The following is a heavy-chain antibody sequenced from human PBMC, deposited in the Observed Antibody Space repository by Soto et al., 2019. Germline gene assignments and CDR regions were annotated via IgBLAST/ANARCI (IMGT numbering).Heavy chain of an antibody. V-gene: IGHV3-30*03. D-gene: IGHD6-19*01. CDR3: ARFFGSGFDY. CDR2: ISYDGSTI. Sequence: GGSLRLSCAASGFTFSSYGMHWVRQAPGKGLEWVAVISYDGSTIYYADSVKGRFTISRDNAKTSLYLQMDSLRNEDTAVYYCARFFGSGFDYWGQGTLVTVSS. J-gene: IGHJ4*02. CDR1: GFTFSSYG.